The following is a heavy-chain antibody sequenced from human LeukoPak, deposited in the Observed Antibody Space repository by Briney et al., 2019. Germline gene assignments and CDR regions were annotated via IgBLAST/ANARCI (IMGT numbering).Heavy chain of an antibody. V-gene: IGHV3-73*01. CDR3: TGGSYNFDY. CDR1: GFTFSGSA. Sequence: GSLSLSCAASGFTFSGSAMHWVRQASGKGLEWVGRIRSKANSYATAYAASVKGRFTISRDDSKNTAYLQMNSLKTEDTAVYYCTGGSYNFDYWGQGTLVTVSS. D-gene: IGHD1-26*01. CDR2: IRSKANSYAT. J-gene: IGHJ4*02.